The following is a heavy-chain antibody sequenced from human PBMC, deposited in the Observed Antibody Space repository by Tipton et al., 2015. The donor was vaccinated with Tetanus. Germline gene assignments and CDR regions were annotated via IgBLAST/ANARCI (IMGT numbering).Heavy chain of an antibody. Sequence: TLSLTCAVYGGSFSGYYWSWIRQPPGKGLEWIGEINHSGSTNYNPSLKSRVTISVDTSKNQFSLKLSSVTAADTAVYYCARYMVRGDYYYGMDVWGQGTTVTVSS. V-gene: IGHV4-34*01. CDR2: INHSGST. D-gene: IGHD3-10*01. CDR3: ARYMVRGDYYYGMDV. J-gene: IGHJ6*02. CDR1: GGSFSGYY.